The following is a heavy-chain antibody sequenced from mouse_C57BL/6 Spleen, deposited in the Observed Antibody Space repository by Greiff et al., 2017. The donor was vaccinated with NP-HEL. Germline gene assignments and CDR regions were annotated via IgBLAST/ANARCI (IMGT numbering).Heavy chain of an antibody. CDR3: ARGRSGYAMDY. V-gene: IGHV1-81*01. J-gene: IGHJ4*01. Sequence: VQLQESGAELARPGASVKLSCKASGYTFTSYGISWVKQRTGQGLEWIGEIYPRSGNTYYNEKFKGKATLTADKSSSTAYMELRSLTSEDSAVYFCARGRSGYAMDYWGQGTSVTVSS. CDR2: IYPRSGNT. CDR1: GYTFTSYG. D-gene: IGHD3-2*02.